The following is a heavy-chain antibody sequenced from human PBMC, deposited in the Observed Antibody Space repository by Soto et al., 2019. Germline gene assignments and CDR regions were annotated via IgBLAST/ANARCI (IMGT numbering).Heavy chain of an antibody. CDR2: ISGYNGNT. CDR3: ARVGYYDSSGYYGY. D-gene: IGHD3-22*01. CDR1: GYTFTIYG. J-gene: IGHJ4*02. V-gene: IGHV1-18*04. Sequence: QVQLVQSGAEVKKPGASVKVSCKASGYTFTIYGISWVRQAPAQGLEWMGWISGYNGNTDYAQNLQDRVTLTTDASTSSVYMELRSLRSDDTAVYYCARVGYYDSSGYYGYWGQGTLITVSS.